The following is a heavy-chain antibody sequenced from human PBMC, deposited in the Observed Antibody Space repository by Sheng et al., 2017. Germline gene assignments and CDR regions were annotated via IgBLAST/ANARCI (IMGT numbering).Heavy chain of an antibody. Sequence: QVQLQESGPGLVKPSETLSLTCTVSGGSISSYYWSWIRQPAGKGLEWIGRIYTSGSTNYNPSLKSRVTMSVDTSKNQFSLKLSSVTAADTAVYYCARDGGASKSVGYYYYMDVWGKGTTVTVSS. J-gene: IGHJ6*03. V-gene: IGHV4-4*07. CDR2: IYTSGST. CDR3: ARDGGASKSVGYYYYMDV. CDR1: GGSISSYY. D-gene: IGHD3-10*01.